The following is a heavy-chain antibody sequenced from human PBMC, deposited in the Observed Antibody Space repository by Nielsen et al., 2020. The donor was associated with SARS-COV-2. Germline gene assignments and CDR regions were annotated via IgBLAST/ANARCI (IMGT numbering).Heavy chain of an antibody. CDR1: GFTVSSNY. CDR3: AKALRSGWPFDY. J-gene: IGHJ4*02. CDR2: IYSGGST. V-gene: IGHV3-53*01. Sequence: GGSLRLSCAASGFTVSSNYMSWVRQAPGKGLEWVSVIYSGGSTYYADSVKGRFTISRDNSKNTLYLQMNSLRAEDTAVYYCAKALRSGWPFDYWGQGTLVTVSS. D-gene: IGHD6-19*01.